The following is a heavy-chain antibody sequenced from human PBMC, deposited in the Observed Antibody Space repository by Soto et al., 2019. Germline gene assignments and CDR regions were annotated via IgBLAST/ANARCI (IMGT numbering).Heavy chain of an antibody. V-gene: IGHV4-59*01. CDR2: IYYSGSS. CDR1: GGSISSYY. Sequence: SETLSLTYTVSGGSISSYYWSWIRQPPGKGLEWIGYIYYSGSSNYNPSRKSRITISVDTSKNQFSLKLSTVTAADTAVYYCARETPLLYSSYYFDYWGQGTLVTVSS. CDR3: ARETPLLYSSYYFDY. J-gene: IGHJ4*02. D-gene: IGHD6-6*01.